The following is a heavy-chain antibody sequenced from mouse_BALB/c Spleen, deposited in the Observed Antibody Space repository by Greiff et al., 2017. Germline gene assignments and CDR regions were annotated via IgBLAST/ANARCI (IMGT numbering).Heavy chain of an antibody. CDR1: GFTFSSFG. Sequence: EVMLVESGGGLVQPGGSLKLSCAASGFTFSSFGMYWVRQAPEKGLEWVAYISSGSSTIYYADTVKGRFTISRDNPKNTLFLQMTSLRSEDTAMYYCAGTGYYYGISYAMDYWGQGTSVTVSA. CDR2: ISSGSSTI. V-gene: IGHV5-17*02. J-gene: IGHJ4*01. D-gene: IGHD1-1*01. CDR3: AGTGYYYGISYAMDY.